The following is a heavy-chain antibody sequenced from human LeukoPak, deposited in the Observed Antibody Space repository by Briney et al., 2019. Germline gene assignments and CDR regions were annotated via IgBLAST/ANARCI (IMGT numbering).Heavy chain of an antibody. Sequence: GGSLGLSCAASGFTFSSYGMHWVRQAPGKGLEWVAVISYDGSNKYYADSVKGRFTISRDNSKNTLYLQMNSLRAEDTAVYYCANAPRLDTYYYYYYGMDVWGKGTTVTVSS. J-gene: IGHJ6*04. V-gene: IGHV3-30*18. D-gene: IGHD3-22*01. CDR1: GFTFSSYG. CDR2: ISYDGSNK. CDR3: ANAPRLDTYYYYYYGMDV.